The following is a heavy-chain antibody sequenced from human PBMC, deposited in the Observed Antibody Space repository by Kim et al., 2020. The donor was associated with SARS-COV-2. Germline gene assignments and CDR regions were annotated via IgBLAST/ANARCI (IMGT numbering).Heavy chain of an antibody. CDR2: IRTRGGAETT. CDR3: AIDRGGSDWPVFDS. V-gene: IGHV3-23*01. J-gene: IGHJ4*02. CDR1: GFTLSNNA. D-gene: IGHD2-21*02. Sequence: GGSLRLSCAASGFTLSNNAMSWVRQAPGRGLEWVSTIRTRGGAETTDYADPVHGRFTISSDSSKHTLYLQLNSLGADDTALYYCAIDRGGSDWPVFDSWGQGTLVTVSS.